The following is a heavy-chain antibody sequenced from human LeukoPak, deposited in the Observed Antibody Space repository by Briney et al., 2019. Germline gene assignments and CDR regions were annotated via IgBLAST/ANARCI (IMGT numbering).Heavy chain of an antibody. CDR2: IWYDGNSQ. J-gene: IGHJ3*02. CDR1: GFTFGNYA. Sequence: GGSLRLSCAASGFTFGNYAMSWVRQAPGKGLDWVAVIWYDGNSQYYADSVKGRFTISRDNSKNTVYLQMNSLTAEDTAIYYCVRPNGDYARGGLEIWGQGTVVTVSS. V-gene: IGHV3-33*08. D-gene: IGHD4-17*01. CDR3: VRPNGDYARGGLEI.